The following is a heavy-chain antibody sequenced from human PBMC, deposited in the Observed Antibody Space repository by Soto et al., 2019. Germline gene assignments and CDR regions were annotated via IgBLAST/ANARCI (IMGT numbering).Heavy chain of an antibody. CDR2: IIHSEST. CDR3: ARQGPTDGRWEFANYYGMDV. Sequence: SETLSLTCAVYGGSFSAYYWSWVRQPPGKGLEWIGEIIHSESTKYNPSLKSRVTISVDTSKNQFSLKLSSVTAADTAVYYCARQGPTDGRWEFANYYGMDVWGQGTPVTVSS. CDR1: GGSFSAYY. J-gene: IGHJ6*02. D-gene: IGHD1-26*01. V-gene: IGHV4-34*12.